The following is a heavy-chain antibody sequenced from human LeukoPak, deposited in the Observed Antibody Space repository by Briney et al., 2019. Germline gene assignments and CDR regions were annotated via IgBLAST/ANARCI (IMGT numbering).Heavy chain of an antibody. J-gene: IGHJ4*02. V-gene: IGHV1-2*02. CDR1: GYTFTDYY. Sequence: ASVKVSCKASGYTFTDYYLHWVRQAPGQGLEWMGWINPKSGGTNYAQKFQGRVTMTRDTSVSTAYMELSRLRSDDTAVYYCASPITAAGTAGFDYWGQGTLVTVSS. CDR3: ASPITAAGTAGFDY. D-gene: IGHD6-13*01. CDR2: INPKSGGT.